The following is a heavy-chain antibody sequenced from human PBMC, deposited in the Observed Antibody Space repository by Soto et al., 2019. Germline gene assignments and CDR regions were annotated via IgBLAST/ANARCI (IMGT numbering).Heavy chain of an antibody. CDR2: ISYDGSNK. J-gene: IGHJ6*02. CDR3: AKDEQQLITYYYYGMDV. V-gene: IGHV3-30*18. Sequence: QVQLVESGGGVVQPGRSLRLSCAASGFTFSSYGMHWVRQAPGKGLEWVAVISYDGSNKYYADSVKGRFTISRDNSKNTLYLQMNSLRAEDTAVYYCAKDEQQLITYYYYGMDVWGQGTTVTVSS. CDR1: GFTFSSYG. D-gene: IGHD6-13*01.